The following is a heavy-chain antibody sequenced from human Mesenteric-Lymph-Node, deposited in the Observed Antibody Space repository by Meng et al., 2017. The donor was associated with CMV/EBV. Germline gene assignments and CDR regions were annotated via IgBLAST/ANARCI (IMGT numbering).Heavy chain of an antibody. V-gene: IGHV3-66*02. J-gene: IGHJ4*02. CDR3: AKGYYDILTGYYHDY. D-gene: IGHD3-9*01. Sequence: GESLKISCAASGFTVSSNYMSWVRQAPGKGLEWVSVIYSGGSTYYADSVKGRFTISRDNSKNTLYLQMNSLRAEDTAVYYCAKGYYDILTGYYHDYWGQGTLVTVSS. CDR1: GFTVSSNY. CDR2: IYSGGST.